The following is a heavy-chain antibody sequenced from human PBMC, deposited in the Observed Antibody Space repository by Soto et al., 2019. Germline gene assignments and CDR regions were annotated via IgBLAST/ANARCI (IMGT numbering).Heavy chain of an antibody. D-gene: IGHD3-22*01. V-gene: IGHV2-5*01. CDR1: GFSLTTRGAG. Sequence: QITLKESGPTLVKPTQTLTLTCTLSGFSLTTRGAGVGWIRQPPGKALEWLGLIYWNDDKRYSPSLKSRLTITKDTSKNQVVLTMTNMDPVDTATYYCAHSPFYDSSGYPDYWGQGTLVTVSS. CDR2: IYWNDDK. J-gene: IGHJ4*02. CDR3: AHSPFYDSSGYPDY.